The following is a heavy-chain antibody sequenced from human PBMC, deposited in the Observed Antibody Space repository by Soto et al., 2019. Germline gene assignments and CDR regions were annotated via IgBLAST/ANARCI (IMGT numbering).Heavy chain of an antibody. CDR1: GYTFTGYY. V-gene: IGHV1-2*04. J-gene: IGHJ6*04. CDR3: AGVSIVVTPAWDV. Sequence: ASVKVSCKASGYTFTGYYMHWVRQAPGQGLEWMGWINPNSGGTNYAQKFQGWVTMTRDTSISTAYMELSRLRSDDTAVYYCAGVSIVVTPAWDVGGKGTTVTVSP. CDR2: INPNSGGT. D-gene: IGHD5-12*01.